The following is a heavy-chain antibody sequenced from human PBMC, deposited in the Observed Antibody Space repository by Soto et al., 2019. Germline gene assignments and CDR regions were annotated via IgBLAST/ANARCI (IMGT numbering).Heavy chain of an antibody. CDR3: ARTLGVYSNYGGGWFDP. J-gene: IGHJ5*02. CDR1: GGSISSYY. Sequence: QVQLQESGPGLVKPSETLSLTCTVSGGSISSYYWSWIRQPPGKGLEWIGYIYYSGSTNYNPSLKSRVTISVDTSKNQFSLKLSSVTAADTAVYYCARTLGVYSNYGGGWFDPWGQGTLVTVSS. V-gene: IGHV4-59*01. CDR2: IYYSGST. D-gene: IGHD4-4*01.